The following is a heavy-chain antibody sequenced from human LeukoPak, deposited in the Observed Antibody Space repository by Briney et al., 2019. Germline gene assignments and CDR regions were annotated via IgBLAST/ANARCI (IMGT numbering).Heavy chain of an antibody. D-gene: IGHD6-13*01. V-gene: IGHV3-23*01. CDR3: AKAPPSSYYYYYGMDV. CDR1: XFTFSSYA. CDR2: ISGSGGST. J-gene: IGHJ6*02. Sequence: PGGSLRLSXXAXXFTFSSYAMSWGRQAPGKGRECGSAISGSGGSTYYADSVKGRFTISRDISKNTLYLQMNSLRAEDTAVYYCAKAPPSSYYYYYGMDVWGQGTTVTVSS.